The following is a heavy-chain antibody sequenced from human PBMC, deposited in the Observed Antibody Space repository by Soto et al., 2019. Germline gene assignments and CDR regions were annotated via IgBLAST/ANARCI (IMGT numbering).Heavy chain of an antibody. Sequence: QVQLQESGPGLVKPSETLSLTCTVSGGSITNYYCSWFRQLPGKGLEWIGYIQYNGYSAYNLSLKRRVTMSMDTSKTQSSLMLESVTATDTAVYYCARHGFGSLHGLVDVWGQGTTVIVSS. CDR3: ARHGFGSLHGLVDV. CDR1: GGSITNYY. V-gene: IGHV4-59*08. D-gene: IGHD3-10*01. J-gene: IGHJ6*02. CDR2: IQYNGYS.